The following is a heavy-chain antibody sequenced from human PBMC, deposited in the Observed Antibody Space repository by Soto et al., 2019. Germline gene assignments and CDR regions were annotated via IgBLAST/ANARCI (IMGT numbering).Heavy chain of an antibody. CDR3: ARGYPRSILSTSLTTSYWFDS. Sequence: QVQLQQWGTGLLKPSETLSLHCAVYGESLRGYYWSWIRQTPAMGLEWIGEINHRGTTNHDSSLKSRPIISIDTSKNQVSLRFNYVTAADTAVYYCARGYPRSILSTSLTTSYWFDSWGQGTLVTVSS. CDR2: INHRGTT. CDR1: GESLRGYY. J-gene: IGHJ5*01. V-gene: IGHV4-34*04. D-gene: IGHD2-21*01.